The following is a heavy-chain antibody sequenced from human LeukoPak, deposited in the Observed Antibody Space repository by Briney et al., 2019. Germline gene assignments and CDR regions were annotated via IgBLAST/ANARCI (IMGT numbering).Heavy chain of an antibody. D-gene: IGHD1-14*01. CDR2: IHTSGRI. CDR3: AGFDSSRAGITASFDY. V-gene: IGHV4-4*07. J-gene: IGHJ4*02. CDR1: GGSISSYY. Sequence: PSETLSLTCTVSGGSISSYYWNWIRQPAGKGLEWIGRIHTSGRINYNPSLKSRITISVDKSKNQFSLELSSVTAADTAVYYCAGFDSSRAGITASFDYRGQGTLVTVSS.